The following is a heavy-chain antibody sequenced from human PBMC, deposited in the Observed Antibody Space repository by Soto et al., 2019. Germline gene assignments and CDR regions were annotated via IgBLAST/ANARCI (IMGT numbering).Heavy chain of an antibody. CDR2: INSDGSHT. D-gene: IGHD4-17*01. CDR3: AKEGEYGDYDGKNWFDS. J-gene: IGHJ5*01. Sequence: EVQLVESGGGLVQPGGSLRLSCAASGFTFFAYWIHWVRQVPGKGLVWVSRINSDGSHTSYADSVRGRFTISRVNSKNTLFLQMYTRRSEDTAVYYCAKEGEYGDYDGKNWFDSWGQGSLVTVSS. CDR1: GFTFFAYW. V-gene: IGHV3-74*01.